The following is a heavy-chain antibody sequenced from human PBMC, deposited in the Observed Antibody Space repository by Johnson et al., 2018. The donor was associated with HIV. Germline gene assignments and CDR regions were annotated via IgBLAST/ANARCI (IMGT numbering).Heavy chain of an antibody. V-gene: IGHV3-30*02. D-gene: IGHD3-22*01. CDR1: GFTFSNYG. J-gene: IGHJ3*02. Sequence: VQVVESGGGVVQPGGSLRLSCAASGFTFSNYGMHWVRQAPGKGLEWVAFIQSDGDNKYYADSVKGRFTISRDMSKNTLFLQMNSLRPEDTAVYYCVRRFYDSSAFDIWGQGTLVTVSS. CDR2: IQSDGDNK. CDR3: VRRFYDSSAFDI.